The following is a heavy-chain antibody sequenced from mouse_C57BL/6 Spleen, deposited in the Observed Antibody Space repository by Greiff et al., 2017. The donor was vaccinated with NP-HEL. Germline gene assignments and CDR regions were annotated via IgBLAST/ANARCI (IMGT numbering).Heavy chain of an antibody. V-gene: IGHV5-17*01. CDR2: ISSGSSTI. CDR3: ARPNYGSSLFFDY. J-gene: IGHJ2*01. CDR1: GFTFSDYG. D-gene: IGHD1-1*01. Sequence: EVQLVESGGGLVKPGGSLKLSCAASGFTFSDYGMHWVRQAPEKGLEWVAYISSGSSTIYYADTVKGRFPISRDNAKNTLFLQMTSLRSEDTAMYYCARPNYGSSLFFDYWGQGTTLTVSS.